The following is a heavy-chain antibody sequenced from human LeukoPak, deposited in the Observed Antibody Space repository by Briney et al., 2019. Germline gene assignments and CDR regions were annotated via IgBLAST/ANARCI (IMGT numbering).Heavy chain of an antibody. D-gene: IGHD6-19*01. J-gene: IGHJ4*02. CDR2: IKEDGSVK. V-gene: IGHV3-7*03. CDR3: ARDSTWLLDY. Sequence: GGSLRLSCTASGFTFSSHWMTWVRQPPGKGLEWVANIKEDGSVKYYVDSVKGRFTISRDNTKSALYLQMNSLRADDTAVYFCARDSTWLLDYWGQGTLITVSS. CDR1: GFTFSSHW.